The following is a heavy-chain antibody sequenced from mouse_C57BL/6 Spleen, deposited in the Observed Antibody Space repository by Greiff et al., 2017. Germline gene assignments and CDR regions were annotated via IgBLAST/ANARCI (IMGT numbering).Heavy chain of an antibody. V-gene: IGHV1-59*01. Sequence: QVHVKQPGAELVRPGTSVKLSCKASGYTFTSYWMHWVKQRPGQGLEWIGVIDPSDSYTNYNQKFKGKATLTVDTSSSTAYMQLSSLTSEDSAVYYCANSNSLYYYAMDYWGQGTSVTVSS. D-gene: IGHD2-5*01. CDR3: ANSNSLYYYAMDY. CDR1: GYTFTSYW. J-gene: IGHJ4*01. CDR2: IDPSDSYT.